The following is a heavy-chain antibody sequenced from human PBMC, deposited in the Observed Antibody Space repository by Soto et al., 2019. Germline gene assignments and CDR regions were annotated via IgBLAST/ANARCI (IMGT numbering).Heavy chain of an antibody. CDR2: INPSGGST. Sequence: SVKVSCKASGYTFTSYYMHWVRQAPGQGLEWMGIINPSGGSTSYAQKFQGRVTMTRDTSTSTVYMELSSLRSEDTAVYYCARETYDSSGYLYYGMDVWGQGTTVTVSS. V-gene: IGHV1-46*01. CDR1: GYTFTSYY. D-gene: IGHD3-22*01. J-gene: IGHJ6*02. CDR3: ARETYDSSGYLYYGMDV.